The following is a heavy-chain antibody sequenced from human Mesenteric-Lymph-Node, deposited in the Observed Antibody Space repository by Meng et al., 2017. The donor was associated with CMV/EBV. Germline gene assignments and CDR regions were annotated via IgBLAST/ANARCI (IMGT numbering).Heavy chain of an antibody. CDR2: IGTGSTK. D-gene: IGHD6-6*01. CDR1: GFSLSIYS. Sequence: GGSLRLSCAASGFSLSIYSMNWVRQAPGKGLEWVAYIGTGSTKYYADSLEGRFTISRDNAKNSLYLQMNSLRAEDTAVYYCARGRSSSSEGPYYWGQGTLVTVSS. CDR3: ARGRSSSSEGPYY. V-gene: IGHV3-48*04. J-gene: IGHJ4*02.